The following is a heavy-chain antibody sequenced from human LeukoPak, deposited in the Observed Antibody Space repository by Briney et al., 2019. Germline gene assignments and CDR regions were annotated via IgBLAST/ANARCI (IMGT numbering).Heavy chain of an antibody. J-gene: IGHJ4*02. CDR1: GFTFSSYS. D-gene: IGHD1-26*01. CDR2: ISSSSSYI. V-gene: IGHV3-21*01. CDR3: ARGVVGASPEDY. Sequence: GGSLRLSCAASGFTFSSYSMNWVRQAPGKGLEWVSSISSSSSYIYYADSVEGRFTISRDNAKNSLYLQMNSLRAEDTAVYYCARGVVGASPEDYWGQGTLVTVSS.